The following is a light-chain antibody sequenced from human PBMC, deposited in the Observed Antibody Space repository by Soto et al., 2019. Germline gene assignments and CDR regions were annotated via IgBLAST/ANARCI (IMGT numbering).Light chain of an antibody. V-gene: IGLV1-44*01. J-gene: IGLJ1*01. CDR1: SSNIGGRT. CDR2: NNN. Sequence: QSVLTQPPSASGTPGQRVTISCSGSSSNIGGRTVNWYQQLPGTAPKLLIYNNNQRPSGVPDLYSDSKSGTSASLAITGLQSEDEADYYCTAWHDSRTTHVFGVGTTLTVL. CDR3: TAWHDSRTTHV.